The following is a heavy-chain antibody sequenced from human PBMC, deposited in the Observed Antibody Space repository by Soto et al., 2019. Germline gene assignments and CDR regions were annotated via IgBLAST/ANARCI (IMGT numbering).Heavy chain of an antibody. CDR2: MYNTGST. D-gene: IGHD2-21*02. V-gene: IGHV4-61*01. CDR3: ARDLWGYCGTDCYPLDV. CDR1: GGSVSSGSYY. Sequence: SETLSLTCTVSGGSVSSGSYYWSWIRQPPGKGLEWIGYMYNTGSTFYNPSFKSRVTISVDTSKNQFSLKLNSVTAADTAVYYCARDLWGYCGTDCYPLDVWGQGTTVTVSS. J-gene: IGHJ6*02.